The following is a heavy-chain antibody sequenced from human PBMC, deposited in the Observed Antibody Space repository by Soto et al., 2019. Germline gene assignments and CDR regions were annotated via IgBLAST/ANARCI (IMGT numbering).Heavy chain of an antibody. V-gene: IGHV1-2*02. J-gene: IGHJ6*03. D-gene: IGHD2-21*02. Sequence: GASVKVSCKASGYTFTGYYMHWVRQAPGQGLEWMGRINPNRGIANYAQKFQGRVTITRDKSTSTAYMELSSLRSEDTAVYYCAGGRVTGSFYYYYMDVWGKGTTVTV. CDR3: AGGRVTGSFYYYYMDV. CDR1: GYTFTGYY. CDR2: INPNRGIA.